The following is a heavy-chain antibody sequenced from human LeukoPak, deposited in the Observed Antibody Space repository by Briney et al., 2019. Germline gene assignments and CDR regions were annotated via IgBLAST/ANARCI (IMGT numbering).Heavy chain of an antibody. D-gene: IGHD5-18*01. Sequence: PSETLSLICTVSGDSISSYNYFWGWIRQAPGKGLEWVAVISSDGSYKYYADSVKGRFTISRDNSKNTLYLQMNSLRAEDTTVYYCAKEAYRYGYFDYWGQGTPVTVSS. CDR2: ISSDGSYK. CDR3: AKEAYRYGYFDY. J-gene: IGHJ4*02. V-gene: IGHV3-30*18. CDR1: GDSISSY.